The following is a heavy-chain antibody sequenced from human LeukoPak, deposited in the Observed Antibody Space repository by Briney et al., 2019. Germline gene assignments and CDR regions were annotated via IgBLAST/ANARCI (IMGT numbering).Heavy chain of an antibody. CDR2: ITPDGGST. CDR3: GGYYDGSAYYSDY. V-gene: IGHV3-64D*09. Sequence: GGSLRLSCSGTGFSFSTYSMHWVRQAPGKGLEYVSAITPDGGSTYYADSVKGRFTISRDNSENTLYLQMSSLRPEDTAVYYCGGYYDGSAYYSDYWGQGTLVTVSS. D-gene: IGHD3-22*01. CDR1: GFSFSTYS. J-gene: IGHJ4*02.